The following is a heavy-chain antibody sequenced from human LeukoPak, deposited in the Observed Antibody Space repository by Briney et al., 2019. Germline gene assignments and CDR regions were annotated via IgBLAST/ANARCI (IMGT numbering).Heavy chain of an antibody. J-gene: IGHJ4*02. CDR3: ARTSGYFDRSGVYQQNQYYFEY. Sequence: SETLSLTCAVYGGSFSGYYWSWIRQPPGKGLEWIGEINHSGSTNYNPSLKSRVTISVDTSKNQFSLKLTSVTAADTAVYYCARTSGYFDRSGVYQQNQYYFEYWGQGSLVTVSS. D-gene: IGHD3-22*01. CDR2: INHSGST. V-gene: IGHV4-34*01. CDR1: GGSFSGYY.